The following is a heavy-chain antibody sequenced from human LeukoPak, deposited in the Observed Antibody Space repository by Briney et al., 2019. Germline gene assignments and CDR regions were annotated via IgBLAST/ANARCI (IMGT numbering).Heavy chain of an antibody. V-gene: IGHV3-23*01. CDR1: GFTFSSYA. CDR3: ARGDYDYVWGSYRSPYYFDY. CDR2: ISGSGGST. Sequence: GGSLRLSCGASGFTFSSYAMSWVRQAPGKGLEWVSAISGSGGSTYYADSVKGRFTISRDNSKNTLYLQMNSLRAEDTAVYYCARGDYDYVWGSYRSPYYFDYWGQGTLVTVSS. D-gene: IGHD3-16*02. J-gene: IGHJ4*02.